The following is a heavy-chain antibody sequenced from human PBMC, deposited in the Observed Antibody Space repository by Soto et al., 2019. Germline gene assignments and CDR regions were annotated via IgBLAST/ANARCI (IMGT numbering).Heavy chain of an antibody. Sequence: QMQLVQSGPEVKKPGTSVKVSCKASGFTFTSSAMQWVRQARGQRLEWIGWIVVGSGHTNYAQKFQERVTITRDMSXTTAYMELSSLRSEDTAVYYCAADSRYCSGGNCEDYWGQGTLVTVSS. J-gene: IGHJ4*02. D-gene: IGHD2-15*01. CDR1: GFTFTSSA. V-gene: IGHV1-58*02. CDR3: AADSRYCSGGNCEDY. CDR2: IVVGSGHT.